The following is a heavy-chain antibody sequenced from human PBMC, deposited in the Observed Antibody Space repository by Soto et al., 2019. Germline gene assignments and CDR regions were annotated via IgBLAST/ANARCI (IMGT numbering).Heavy chain of an antibody. Sequence: QVQLVESGGGVVQPGRSLRLSCAASGFTFSSYAMHWVRQAPGKGLEWVAVISYDENNKYYADSVKGRFTISRDNSKNTLYLQVHSLGGEDAAVYFCARDSGSSGWFGPDYWGQGTLVTVSS. CDR3: ARDSGSSGWFGPDY. CDR1: GFTFSSYA. V-gene: IGHV3-30-3*01. D-gene: IGHD6-19*01. CDR2: ISYDENNK. J-gene: IGHJ4*02.